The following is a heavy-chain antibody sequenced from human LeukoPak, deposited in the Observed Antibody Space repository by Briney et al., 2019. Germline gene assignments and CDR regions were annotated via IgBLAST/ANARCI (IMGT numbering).Heavy chain of an antibody. CDR1: GGSISGSY. CDR2: IYYGGST. Sequence: SETLSLTCTVSGGSISGSYWSWLRQPPGKGLEWIGYIYYGGSTNYNASLKNRVTISVDASKNQVSLQLNSLTAADTALYYCARGNYGSGRGMDVWGQGTTVTVSS. CDR3: ARGNYGSGRGMDV. J-gene: IGHJ6*02. D-gene: IGHD3-10*01. V-gene: IGHV4-59*01.